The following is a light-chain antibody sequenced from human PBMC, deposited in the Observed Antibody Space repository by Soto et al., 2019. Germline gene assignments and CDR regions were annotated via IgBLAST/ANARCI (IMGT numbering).Light chain of an antibody. CDR3: QAWDSNTAI. CDR2: QNS. V-gene: IGLV3-1*01. CDR1: KLGDKF. Sequence: SYELTQPPSVSVSPGQTASIACSGDKLGDKFASWYQQRPGQSPLMVIYQNSRRPSGIPERFSGSNSGNTATLTISGTQGMDEADYYCQAWDSNTAIFGGGTQLTVL. J-gene: IGLJ2*01.